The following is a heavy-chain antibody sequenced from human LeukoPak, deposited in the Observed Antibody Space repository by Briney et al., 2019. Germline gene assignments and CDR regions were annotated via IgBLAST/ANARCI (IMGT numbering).Heavy chain of an antibody. CDR3: ARGANVNYFDL. CDR2: INPNSGDT. Sequence: ASVRVSCKASGYTFTGYYIHWVRHAPGQGLEWMGWINPNSGDTSYPQSFQGRVTMTRDTSISTTYMELSRLKSDDTAVYYCARGANVNYFDLWGRGTLVTVSS. J-gene: IGHJ2*01. V-gene: IGHV1-2*02. CDR1: GYTFTGYY. D-gene: IGHD3-10*02.